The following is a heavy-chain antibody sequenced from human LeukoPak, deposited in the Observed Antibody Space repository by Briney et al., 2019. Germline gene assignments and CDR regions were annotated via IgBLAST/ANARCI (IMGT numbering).Heavy chain of an antibody. CDR3: AREVSSRWFDP. D-gene: IGHD6-6*01. CDR1: GYSFTNYD. CDR2: MNPNSGNT. V-gene: IGHV1-8*03. Sequence: ASVKVSCKASGYSFTNYDINWVRQATGQGLEWMGWMNPNSGNTGYAQKFQGRVTITRNTSISTAYMELSSLRSEDTAVYYCAREVSSRWFDPWGQGTLVTASS. J-gene: IGHJ5*02.